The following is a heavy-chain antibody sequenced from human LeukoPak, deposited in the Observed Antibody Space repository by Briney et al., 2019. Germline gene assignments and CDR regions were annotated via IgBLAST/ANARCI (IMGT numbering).Heavy chain of an antibody. CDR1: GFTFSDYY. Sequence: GGSLRLSCAASGFTFSDYYMSSIRQAPGKGLEWVSYISSSGSTIYYADSVKGRFTISRDNAKNSLYLQMNSLRAEDTAVYYCAREEDGYNLLIDYWGQGTLVTVSS. J-gene: IGHJ4*02. V-gene: IGHV3-11*01. CDR2: ISSSGSTI. CDR3: AREEDGYNLLIDY. D-gene: IGHD5-24*01.